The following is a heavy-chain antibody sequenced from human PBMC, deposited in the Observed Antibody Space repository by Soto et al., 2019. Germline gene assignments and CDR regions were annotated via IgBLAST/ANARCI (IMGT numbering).Heavy chain of an antibody. CDR3: ARDYGDYYDSGSYYIPVEVGMDV. CDR2: ISAYNGNT. J-gene: IGHJ6*02. Sequence: QVQLVQSGAEVKKPGASVKVSCKASGYTFTSYGISWVRQAPGQGLEWMGWISAYNGNTNYAQKLQGRVTMTTDTSTRTAYMELRSMRSDDTAVYYCARDYGDYYDSGSYYIPVEVGMDVWGQGTTVTVSS. D-gene: IGHD3-10*01. CDR1: GYTFTSYG. V-gene: IGHV1-18*01.